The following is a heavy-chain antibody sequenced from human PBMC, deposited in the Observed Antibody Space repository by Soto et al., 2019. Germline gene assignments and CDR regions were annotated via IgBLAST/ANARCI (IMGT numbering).Heavy chain of an antibody. Sequence: QVQLVQSGAEVRKPGSSVKVSCKISGGTFTNYVISWLRQAPGQGLEWMGGLIPIFGAANLAQKFQGRVTITADESLTTAYMEMTSLRSDDTAVYYCAKEAGDHWGQGTLVTVSS. CDR2: LIPIFGAA. V-gene: IGHV1-69*01. CDR3: AKEAGDH. D-gene: IGHD3-10*01. CDR1: GGTFTNYV. J-gene: IGHJ4*02.